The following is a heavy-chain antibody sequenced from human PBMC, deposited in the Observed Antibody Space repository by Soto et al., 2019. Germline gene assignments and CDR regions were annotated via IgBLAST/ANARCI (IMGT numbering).Heavy chain of an antibody. CDR3: ARGGSYYYDSSGYYCY. D-gene: IGHD3-22*01. J-gene: IGHJ4*02. V-gene: IGHV1-69*06. CDR1: GGTFSSYA. Sequence: SVKVSCKASGGTFSSYAISWVRQAPGQGLEWMGGIIPIFGTANYAQKFQGRVTITADKSTSTAYMELSSLRSEDTAVYYCARGGSYYYDSSGYYCYWGQGTLVTASS. CDR2: IIPIFGTA.